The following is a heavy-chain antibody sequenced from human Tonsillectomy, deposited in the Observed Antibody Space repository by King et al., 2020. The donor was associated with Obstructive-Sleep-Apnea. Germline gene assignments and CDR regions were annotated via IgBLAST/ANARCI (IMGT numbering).Heavy chain of an antibody. V-gene: IGHV4-38-2*02. CDR1: SYSISSGYY. Sequence: VQLQESGPGLVKPSETLSLTCTVSSYSISSGYYWGWIRQPPGKGLEWIGSMYHSGSTYYNPSLKSRVSTSVDTSKNQFSLRLSSVTAADTAVYYCARDPFYDGSGYFIGWFDPWGQGTLVTVSS. CDR2: MYHSGST. J-gene: IGHJ5*02. D-gene: IGHD3-22*01. CDR3: ARDPFYDGSGYFIGWFDP.